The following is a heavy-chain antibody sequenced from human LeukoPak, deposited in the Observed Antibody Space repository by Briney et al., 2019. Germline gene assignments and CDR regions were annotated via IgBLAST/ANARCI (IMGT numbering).Heavy chain of an antibody. CDR1: GGSFSSSNW. J-gene: IGHJ4*02. V-gene: IGHV4-4*02. CDR3: ARGQQLLQAFDY. D-gene: IGHD6-13*01. CDR2: IYHSGSS. Sequence: SGTLSLTCVVSGGSFSSSNWWSRVRQPPGKGLEWIGEIYHSGSSNYNPSLKSRVTISVDESKNQFSLKLSSMTAADTAVYYCARGQQLLQAFDYWGQGALVSVSS.